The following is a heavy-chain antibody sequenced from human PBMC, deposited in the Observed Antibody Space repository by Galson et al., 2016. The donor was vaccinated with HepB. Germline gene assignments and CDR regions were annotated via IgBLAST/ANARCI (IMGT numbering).Heavy chain of an antibody. V-gene: IGHV1-69*04. CDR3: ARMSCSGNQCYLEY. CDR2: IIPLVGTP. D-gene: IGHD2-8*02. J-gene: IGHJ4*02. CDR1: GGSFRDYA. Sequence: SVKVSCKASGGSFRDYAYHWVRQAPGQGFEWVGRIIPLVGTPNHAQQLQGRLTLDADTSTRTVYMELNSLRSDDTAVYYCARMSCSGNQCYLEYWGQGTLVIDSS.